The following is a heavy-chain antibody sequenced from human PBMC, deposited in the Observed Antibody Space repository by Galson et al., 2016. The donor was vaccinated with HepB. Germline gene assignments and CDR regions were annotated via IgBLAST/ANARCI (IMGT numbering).Heavy chain of an antibody. CDR1: GFTFRDFA. V-gene: IGHV3-23*01. CDR3: VKDSHSEIFGVVSRLDH. CDR2: IRYNSGDET. D-gene: IGHD3-3*01. J-gene: IGHJ4*02. Sequence: LRLSCAASGFTFRDFAMTWVRQTPGKGLEWVSAIRYNSGDETYFADSLRGRFTISRDNSKDTLYLQMNSLRVEDTAVYYCVKDSHSEIFGVVSRLDHWGQGTLVPVSS.